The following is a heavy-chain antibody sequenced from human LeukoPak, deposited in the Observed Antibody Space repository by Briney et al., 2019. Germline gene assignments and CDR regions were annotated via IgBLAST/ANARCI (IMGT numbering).Heavy chain of an antibody. Sequence: PSETLSLTCTVSGDSISSYYWSWIRQPPGKGLEWIGYIYYSGSTNYNPSLKSRVTISVDTSKNQFSLKLSSVTAADTAVYYCARKVVVTDAFDYWGHGTLVTVSS. D-gene: IGHD2-21*02. CDR2: IYYSGST. J-gene: IGHJ4*01. CDR1: GDSISSYY. V-gene: IGHV4-59*01. CDR3: ARKVVVTDAFDY.